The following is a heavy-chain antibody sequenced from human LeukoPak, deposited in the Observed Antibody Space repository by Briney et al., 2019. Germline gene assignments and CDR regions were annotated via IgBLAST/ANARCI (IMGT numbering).Heavy chain of an antibody. V-gene: IGHV3-7*01. CDR3: ASVKYYYDSSGRFAY. CDR2: IKQDGSKK. J-gene: IGHJ4*02. Sequence: GGSLRLSCAASGFTFSSYWMSWVRQAPGKGLGWVSNIKQDGSKKYYVDSVKGRFTTSRDNAKNSLYLQINSPRAEDTAVEYCASVKYYYDSSGRFAYWGQGTLATV. CDR1: GFTFSSYW. D-gene: IGHD3-22*01.